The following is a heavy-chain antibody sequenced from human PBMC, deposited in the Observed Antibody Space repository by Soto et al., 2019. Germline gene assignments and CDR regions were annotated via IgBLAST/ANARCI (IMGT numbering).Heavy chain of an antibody. Sequence: QVQLQESGPGRVKPSETLSLTCAVSGGSISSYYWSWIRQPPGKGLEWVGYIYYSGSTKYNPSLTSRVTISVDTSKNQFSLKLSSVTAADTAVYYCARREGQLAAFDIWGQGTLVTVSS. V-gene: IGHV4-59*01. J-gene: IGHJ3*02. CDR1: GGSISSYY. D-gene: IGHD6-13*01. CDR2: IYYSGST. CDR3: ARREGQLAAFDI.